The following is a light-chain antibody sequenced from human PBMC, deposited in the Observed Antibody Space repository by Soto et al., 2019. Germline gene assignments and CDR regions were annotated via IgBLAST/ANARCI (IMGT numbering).Light chain of an antibody. Sequence: EIVMTQSPATLSVSPGERATLSCRASQSVSSNLAWYQQKPGQAPRLLIYGASTRATGIPARFSGTGSGTEFTLTISSLQSEDLAVYYCQQYNNWPPWTFGQGTKVESK. CDR3: QQYNNWPPWT. CDR2: GAS. CDR1: QSVSSN. V-gene: IGKV3-15*01. J-gene: IGKJ1*01.